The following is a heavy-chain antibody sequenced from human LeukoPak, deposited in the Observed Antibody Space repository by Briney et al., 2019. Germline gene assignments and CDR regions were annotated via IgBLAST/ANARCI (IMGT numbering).Heavy chain of an antibody. V-gene: IGHV4-4*07. Sequence: SETLSLTCTVSGGSISSYYWSWIRQPAGKGLEWIGRIYTSGSTNYNPSLKSRVTMSVDTSKNQFSLKLSSVTAADTTVYYCARGGGIVGADYYYYYYMDVWGKGTTVTISS. D-gene: IGHD1-26*01. CDR2: IYTSGST. CDR1: GGSISSYY. J-gene: IGHJ6*03. CDR3: ARGGGIVGADYYYYYYMDV.